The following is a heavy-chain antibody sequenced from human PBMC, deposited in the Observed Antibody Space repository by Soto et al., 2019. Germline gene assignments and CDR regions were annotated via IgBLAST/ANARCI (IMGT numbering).Heavy chain of an antibody. V-gene: IGHV1-18*01. Sequence: GASVKVSCKASGYTFTSYGISWVRQAPGQGLEWMGWISAYNGNTNYAQKLQGRVTMTTDTSTSTAYMELRSLRSDDTAVYYCARDIVVVVAALSDTDAFDIWGQGTMVTVSS. J-gene: IGHJ3*02. CDR2: ISAYNGNT. CDR3: ARDIVVVVAALSDTDAFDI. CDR1: GYTFTSYG. D-gene: IGHD2-15*01.